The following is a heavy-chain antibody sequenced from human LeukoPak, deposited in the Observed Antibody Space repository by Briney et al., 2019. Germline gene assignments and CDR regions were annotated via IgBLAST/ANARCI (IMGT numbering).Heavy chain of an antibody. D-gene: IGHD6-13*01. CDR3: AAAAGKAYYYGMDV. Sequence: PGGSLRLSCAASGFTFSSYGMHWVRQAPGKGLEWVAFIRYDGSNKYYADSVKGRFTISRDNSKNTLYLQMNSLRAEDTAVYYCAAAAGKAYYYGMDVWGQGTTVTVSS. V-gene: IGHV3-30*02. J-gene: IGHJ6*02. CDR1: GFTFSSYG. CDR2: IRYDGSNK.